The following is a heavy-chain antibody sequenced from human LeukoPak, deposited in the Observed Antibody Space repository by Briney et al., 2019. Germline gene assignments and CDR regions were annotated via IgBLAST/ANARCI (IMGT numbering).Heavy chain of an antibody. J-gene: IGHJ4*02. CDR1: GGTFSSYA. Sequence: SVKVSCKASGGTFSSYAISWVRQAPGQGLEWMGGIIPIFGTANYAQKFQGRVTITADESTSTAYMELSSLGSEDTAVYYCASDRGYSSGWDYWGQGTLVTVSS. V-gene: IGHV1-69*13. CDR2: IIPIFGTA. D-gene: IGHD6-19*01. CDR3: ASDRGYSSGWDY.